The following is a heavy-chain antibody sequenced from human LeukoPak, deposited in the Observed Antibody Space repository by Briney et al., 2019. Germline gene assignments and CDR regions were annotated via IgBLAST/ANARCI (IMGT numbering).Heavy chain of an antibody. Sequence: SETLSLTCTVSGYFINSGFYWGWIRQPPGKGLEWIGSIHFSGSTFYNPSLKSRVTISVDTSKNQFSPKLSSVTAADTAVYYCAKARGSGSYSYYFDYWGQGTLVTVSS. CDR2: IHFSGST. D-gene: IGHD3-10*01. V-gene: IGHV4-38-2*02. CDR3: AKARGSGSYSYYFDY. CDR1: GYFINSGFY. J-gene: IGHJ4*02.